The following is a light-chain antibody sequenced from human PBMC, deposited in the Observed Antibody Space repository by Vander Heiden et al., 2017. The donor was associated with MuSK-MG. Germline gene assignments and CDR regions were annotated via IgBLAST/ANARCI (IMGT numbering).Light chain of an antibody. J-gene: IGKJ1*01. CDR2: GAS. Sequence: EIVLTQSTGTLSLSPGERATLSCRASQSVSSSYLAWYQQKPGHAPRLLIYGASSRANGIPDRFSGSGSGTDFTLTISRLEPEDFAVYYCQQDGSSPWTFGQGTKVEIK. CDR3: QQDGSSPWT. CDR1: QSVSSSY. V-gene: IGKV3-20*01.